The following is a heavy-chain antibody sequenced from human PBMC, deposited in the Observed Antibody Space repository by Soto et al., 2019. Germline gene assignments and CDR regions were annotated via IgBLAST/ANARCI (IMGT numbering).Heavy chain of an antibody. D-gene: IGHD2-2*01. J-gene: IGHJ4*02. V-gene: IGHV3-23*01. Sequence: EVQLLESGGGLVQPGGSLRLSCAASGFTFSSYAMSWVRQAPGKGLEWVSAISGSGGSTYYADSVKGRFTISRENTKNTLELQMNRLRAEDTAVYYCAKGRGYCSSTSCYVGSDYWGQGTLVTVSS. CDR1: GFTFSSYA. CDR3: AKGRGYCSSTSCYVGSDY. CDR2: ISGSGGST.